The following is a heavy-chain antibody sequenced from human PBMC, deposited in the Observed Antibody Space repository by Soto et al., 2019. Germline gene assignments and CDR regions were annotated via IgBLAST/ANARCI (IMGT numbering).Heavy chain of an antibody. CDR1: GFTFSSYG. CDR2: ISYDGSNK. D-gene: IGHD3-10*01. J-gene: IGHJ4*02. Sequence: GGSLRLSCAASGFTFSSYGMHWVRQAPGKGLEWVAVISYDGSNKYYADSVKGRFTISRDNSKNTLYLQMNSLRAEDTAVYYCAKEALLWFGELIETPHFDYWGQGTLVTVSS. V-gene: IGHV3-30*18. CDR3: AKEALLWFGELIETPHFDY.